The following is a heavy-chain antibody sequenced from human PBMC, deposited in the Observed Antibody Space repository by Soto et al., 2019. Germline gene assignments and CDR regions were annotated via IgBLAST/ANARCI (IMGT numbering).Heavy chain of an antibody. CDR3: ARGHRRGSYYGFYFDY. D-gene: IGHD1-26*01. V-gene: IGHV4-34*01. Sequence: SETLSLTCAVYGGSFSGYYWSWIRQPPGKGLEWIGEINHSGSTNYNPSLKSRVTISVDTSKNQFSLKLSSVTAADTAVYYCARGHRRGSYYGFYFDYWGQGTLVTVSS. J-gene: IGHJ4*02. CDR2: INHSGST. CDR1: GGSFSGYY.